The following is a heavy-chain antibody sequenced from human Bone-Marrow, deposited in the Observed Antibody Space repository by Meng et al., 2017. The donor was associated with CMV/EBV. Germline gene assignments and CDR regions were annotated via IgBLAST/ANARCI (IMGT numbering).Heavy chain of an antibody. CDR2: ISSSGSTI. CDR1: GFSCSSYE. Sequence: GTRKIYCAAAGFSCSSYEMNWVRQAPGKGLEWVSYISSSGSTIYYADSVKGRFTISRDNAKNSLYLQMNSLRAEDTAVYYCARDYRDFLHMTNRHTPFDYWGQGTLVTVSS. J-gene: IGHJ4*02. CDR3: ARDYRDFLHMTNRHTPFDY. D-gene: IGHD3-16*02. V-gene: IGHV3-48*03.